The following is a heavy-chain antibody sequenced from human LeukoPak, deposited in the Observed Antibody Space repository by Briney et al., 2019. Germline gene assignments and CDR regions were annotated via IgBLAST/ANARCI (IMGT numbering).Heavy chain of an antibody. CDR2: IYYSGST. D-gene: IGHD6-19*01. J-gene: IGHJ4*02. V-gene: IGHV4-39*01. CDR3: ARQGGSGWYPIDY. CDR1: GGSISSSSYY. Sequence: PSETLSLTCTVSGGSISSSSYYWGWIRQPPGKGLEWIGSIYYSGSTYYNPSLKSRVTISVDTSKSQFSLKLSSVTAADTAVYYCARQGGSGWYPIDYWGQGTLVTVSS.